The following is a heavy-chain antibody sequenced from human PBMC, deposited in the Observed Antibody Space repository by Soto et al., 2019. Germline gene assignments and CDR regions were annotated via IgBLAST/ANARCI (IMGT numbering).Heavy chain of an antibody. CDR1: GFTFSSYA. CDR2: ISSNGGST. J-gene: IGHJ5*01. D-gene: IGHD6-13*01. Sequence: EVQLVESGGGLVQPGGSLRLSCSASGFTFSSYAMHWVRQAPGKGLGYVSAISSNGGSTYYAASVKGRFTISRDNSKNTLYLQMSSLRAEDTAVYYCAGYSSSWLVPYNWFDPWGQGPLVTVSS. V-gene: IGHV3-64D*06. CDR3: AGYSSSWLVPYNWFDP.